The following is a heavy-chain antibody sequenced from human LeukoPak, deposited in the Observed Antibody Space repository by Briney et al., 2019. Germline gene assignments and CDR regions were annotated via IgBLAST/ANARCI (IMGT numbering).Heavy chain of an antibody. V-gene: IGHV4-59*01. CDR3: TRGRESGYSSGWPGSLKY. J-gene: IGHJ4*02. CDR2: IYYSGST. D-gene: IGHD6-19*01. CDR1: DGSISSYY. Sequence: SETLSLTCTVSDGSISSYYWSWIRQPPGKGLEWIGYIYYSGSTNYNPSLKSRVTISVDTSKNQFSLRLSSVTAADTAVYYCTRGRESGYSSGWPGSLKYWGQGTLVTVSS.